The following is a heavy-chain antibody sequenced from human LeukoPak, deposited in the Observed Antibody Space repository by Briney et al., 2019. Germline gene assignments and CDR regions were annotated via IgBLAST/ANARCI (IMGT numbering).Heavy chain of an antibody. V-gene: IGHV4-59*01. CDR2: IYYSGST. Sequence: SETLSLTYTVSGGSISSYYWSWIRQPPGKGLEWIGYIYYSGSTNYNPSLKSRVTISVDTSKNQFSLKLSSVTAADTAVYYCARGSGSYYYYYYGMDVWGQGTTVTVSS. J-gene: IGHJ6*02. CDR1: GGSISSYY. D-gene: IGHD1-26*01. CDR3: ARGSGSYYYYYYGMDV.